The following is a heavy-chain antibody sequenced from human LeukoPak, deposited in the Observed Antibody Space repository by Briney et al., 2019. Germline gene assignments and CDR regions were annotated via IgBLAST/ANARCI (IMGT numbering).Heavy chain of an antibody. J-gene: IGHJ4*02. CDR3: ARGGLSTYGDYFGVDY. Sequence: GGSLRLSCAASGFTFSSYWMSWVRQAPGKGLEWVANIKQDGSEKYYVDSVKGRFTISRDNAKNSLYLQMNSLRAEDTAVYYCARGGLSTYGDYFGVDYWGQGTLVTVSS. CDR2: IKQDGSEK. V-gene: IGHV3-7*01. D-gene: IGHD4-17*01. CDR1: GFTFSSYW.